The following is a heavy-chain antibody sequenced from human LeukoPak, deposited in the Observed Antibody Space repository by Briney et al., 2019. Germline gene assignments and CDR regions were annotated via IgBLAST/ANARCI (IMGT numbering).Heavy chain of an antibody. Sequence: PGGSLRLSCAASGFTFSSYIMNWVRQAPGKGLEWLSSISSSSSYIYYADSVKGRFTISRDNAKNSLYLQMNSLRAEDTAVYYCARAPDYYDSSGYYYSGPGPANYWGQGTLVTVSS. CDR2: ISSSSSYI. J-gene: IGHJ4*02. V-gene: IGHV3-21*01. CDR1: GFTFSSYI. D-gene: IGHD3-22*01. CDR3: ARAPDYYDSSGYYYSGPGPANY.